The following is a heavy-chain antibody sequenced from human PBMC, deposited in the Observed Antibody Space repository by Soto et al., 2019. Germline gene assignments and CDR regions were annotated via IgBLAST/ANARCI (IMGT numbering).Heavy chain of an antibody. CDR3: AKDRRAGGNSAFYFDF. J-gene: IGHJ4*02. CDR1: VFKFSNYA. V-gene: IGHV3-23*01. CDR2: ISATGGGT. D-gene: IGHD3-16*01. Sequence: PGGSLRLSCAASVFKFSNYAMSWVRQAQGKGLEWVSLISATGGGTYYADSVKGRFTISRDNSHNTLYLQVHSLTAEDTAVYYCAKDRRAGGNSAFYFDFWGQGAQVTVSS.